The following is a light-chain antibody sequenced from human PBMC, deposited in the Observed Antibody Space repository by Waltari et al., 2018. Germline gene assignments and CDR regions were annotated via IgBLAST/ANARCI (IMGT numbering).Light chain of an antibody. CDR2: RND. CDR3: AAWDDSLRGFIM. CDR1: TTNIGSNS. J-gene: IGLJ3*02. Sequence: QSALTQPPSASGTPGQRVTISCSGSTTNIGSNSVHWYQQLPGAAPKLLIYRNDQRPSGVPDRFSGSKIVTSASLAISGLRSEDEAEYYCAAWDDSLRGFIMFGGGTKLTVL. V-gene: IGLV1-47*01.